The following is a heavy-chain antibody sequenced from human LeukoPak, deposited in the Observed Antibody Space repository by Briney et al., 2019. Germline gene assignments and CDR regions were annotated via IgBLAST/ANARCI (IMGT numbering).Heavy chain of an antibody. Sequence: GGSLRLSCAASGFTFSNAWMSWVRQAPGKGLEWVGRIKSKTDGGTTDYAAPVKGRFTISRDDSKSTLYLQMNSLKTEDTAVYYCTTGLVVVAAFFDYWGQGTLVTVSS. V-gene: IGHV3-15*01. CDR2: IKSKTDGGTT. J-gene: IGHJ4*02. CDR3: TTGLVVVAAFFDY. D-gene: IGHD2-15*01. CDR1: GFTFSNAW.